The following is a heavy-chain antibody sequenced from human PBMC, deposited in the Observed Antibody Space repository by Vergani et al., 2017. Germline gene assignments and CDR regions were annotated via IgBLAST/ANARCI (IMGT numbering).Heavy chain of an antibody. CDR3: ARGDYGILTGYRY. D-gene: IGHD3-9*01. J-gene: IGHJ4*02. CDR2: INPSGGHT. V-gene: IGHV1-46*03. CDR1: GYTFTGYY. Sequence: QVQLAQSGAEVKKPGASVKVSCKASGYTFTGYYMHWVRQAPGQGLEWMGIINPSGGHTNYAQKFQGRVTMTRDTSTSTVYMELSSLRSEDTAIYYCARGDYGILTGYRYWGQGTLVTASS.